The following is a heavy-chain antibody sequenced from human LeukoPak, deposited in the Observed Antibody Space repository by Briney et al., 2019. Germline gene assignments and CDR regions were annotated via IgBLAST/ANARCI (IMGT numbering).Heavy chain of an antibody. D-gene: IGHD2-2*01. CDR2: IYYSGST. Sequence: SETLSLTCTVYGGSISSSSYYWGWIRQPPGKGLEWIGSIYYSGSTNYNPSLKSRVTISVDTSKNQFSLKLSSVTAADTAVYYCARQGRTSFDWFDPWGQGTLVTVSS. J-gene: IGHJ5*02. CDR1: GGSISSSSYY. V-gene: IGHV4-39*07. CDR3: ARQGRTSFDWFDP.